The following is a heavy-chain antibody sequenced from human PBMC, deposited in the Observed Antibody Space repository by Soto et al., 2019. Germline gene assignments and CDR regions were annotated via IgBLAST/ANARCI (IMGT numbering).Heavy chain of an antibody. Sequence: QVQLVQSGAEVKKPGASVKVSCKASGYTFTSYDISWVRQATGQGLEWMGWMNPNSANTGYAQKFQGRVTMTRNTTISTADMELRSLMSDDTAVYYCAREDVRGMDVWGQGTTVTVSS. V-gene: IGHV1-8*01. D-gene: IGHD2-15*01. CDR2: MNPNSANT. CDR3: AREDVRGMDV. J-gene: IGHJ6*02. CDR1: GYTFTSYD.